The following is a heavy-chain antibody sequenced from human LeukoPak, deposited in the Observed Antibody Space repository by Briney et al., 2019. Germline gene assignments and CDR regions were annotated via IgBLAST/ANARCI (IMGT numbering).Heavy chain of an antibody. CDR2: IIPIFGTA. J-gene: IGHJ5*02. CDR1: GYTFTSYG. CDR3: ARHFRAFGSSYYYGSERYHWFDP. Sequence: ASVKVSCKASGYTFTSYGISWVRQAPGQGLEWMGGIIPIFGTANYAQKFQGRVTITADESTSTAYMELSSLRSEDTAVYYCARHFRAFGSSYYYGSERYHWFDPWGQGTLVTVSS. V-gene: IGHV1-69*13. D-gene: IGHD3-10*01.